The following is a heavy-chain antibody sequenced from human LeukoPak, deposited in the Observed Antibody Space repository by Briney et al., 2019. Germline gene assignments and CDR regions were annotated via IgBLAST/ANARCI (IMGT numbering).Heavy chain of an antibody. D-gene: IGHD2-15*01. V-gene: IGHV4-59*01. CDR2: IYYSGST. CDR3: ARDIGSYCSGGSCPYYYYMDV. CDR1: GGSISSYY. Sequence: TSETRSLTCTVSGGSISSYYWSWIRQPPGKGLEWIGYIYYSGSTNYNPSLKSRVTISVDTSKNQFSLKLSSVTAADTAVYYCARDIGSYCSGGSCPYYYYMDVWGKGTTVTVSS. J-gene: IGHJ6*03.